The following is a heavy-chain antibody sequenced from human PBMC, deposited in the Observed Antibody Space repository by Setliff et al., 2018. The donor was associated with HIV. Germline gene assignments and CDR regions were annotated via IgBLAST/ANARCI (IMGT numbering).Heavy chain of an antibody. CDR3: ARDPFLAQGFWSGLGRDWFDP. Sequence: GGSLRLSCAASGFTFSIYAMHWVRQAPGKGLEWVAFISYDGSYEYYADSVKGRFTISRDNSKNTLYLQMNSLRAEDTAVYYCARDPFLAQGFWSGLGRDWFDPWGQGTLVTVSS. D-gene: IGHD3-3*01. V-gene: IGHV3-30*04. CDR2: ISYDGSYE. CDR1: GFTFSIYA. J-gene: IGHJ5*02.